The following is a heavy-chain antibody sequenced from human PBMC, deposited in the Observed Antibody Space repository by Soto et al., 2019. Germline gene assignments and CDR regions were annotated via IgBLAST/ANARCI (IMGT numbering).Heavy chain of an antibody. V-gene: IGHV4-59*01. J-gene: IGHJ5*02. CDR2: FCYTGST. CDR1: GGSISGGC. Sequence: SETLSLTCTVSGGSISGGCWSWVRQSPGKGLEWIGYFCYTGSTNYNPSLKSRVTISVDRSKTQCSLKLTSVTAADTAVYYCAKSHYDSSGYYIIDHWGQGTLVTVSS. CDR3: AKSHYDSSGYYIIDH. D-gene: IGHD3-22*01.